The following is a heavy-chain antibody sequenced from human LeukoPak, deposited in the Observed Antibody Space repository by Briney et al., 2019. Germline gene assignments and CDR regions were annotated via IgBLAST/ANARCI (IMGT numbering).Heavy chain of an antibody. J-gene: IGHJ4*02. V-gene: IGHV4-59*01. CDR1: GDSISSYY. Sequence: SETLSLTCTVSGDSISSYYWSWIRQPPGKGLEWIGYIYYSGSTNYNPSLKSRVTISVDTSKNQFSLKLSSVTAADTAVYYCATIERSGWYVSYWGQGTLVTVSS. D-gene: IGHD6-19*01. CDR3: ATIERSGWYVSY. CDR2: IYYSGST.